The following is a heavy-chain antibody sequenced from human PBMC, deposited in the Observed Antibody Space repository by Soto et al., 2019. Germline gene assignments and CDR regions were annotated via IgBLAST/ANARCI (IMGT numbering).Heavy chain of an antibody. CDR3: VRAKTMVRGAFDY. J-gene: IGHJ4*02. V-gene: IGHV1-46*03. D-gene: IGHD3-10*01. CDR1: GYSFINYY. CDR2: IEPSGGST. Sequence: GASVKVSCKASGYSFINYYMHWVRQAPGQGLEWMGKIEPSGGSTSYAQKFQGRVTMTRDTSTSTVYMELSSLRSEGTAVYYCVRAKTMVRGAFDYWGQGTLVTVSS.